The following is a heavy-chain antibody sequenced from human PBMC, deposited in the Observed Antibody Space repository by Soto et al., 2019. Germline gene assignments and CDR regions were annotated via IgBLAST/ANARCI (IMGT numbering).Heavy chain of an antibody. V-gene: IGHV1-69*08. J-gene: IGHJ4*02. CDR3: ARETVVTMIVVGTLGSYYFDY. D-gene: IGHD3-22*01. CDR1: GGTFSSYT. CDR2: IIPILGIA. Sequence: QVQLVQSGAEVKKPGSSVKVSCKASGGTFSSYTISWVRQAPGQGLEWMGRIIPILGIANYAQKFQGRVTITADKSTSTAYMELSSLRSEDTAVYYCARETVVTMIVVGTLGSYYFDYWGQGTLVTVSS.